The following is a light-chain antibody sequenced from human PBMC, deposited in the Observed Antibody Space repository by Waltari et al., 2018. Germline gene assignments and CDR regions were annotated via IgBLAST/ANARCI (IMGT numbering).Light chain of an antibody. CDR1: SSNIGAAYH. CDR3: QSYDISLSRWV. V-gene: IGLV1-40*01. CDR2: GRI. Sequence: QSVLTQPPAVSGAPGQRVSIFSAGSSSNIGAAYHVNWYQQLPGTAPKLPIYGRINRPSGVPHRFSRPRSDTSASLAITGLQAEDEADYYFQSYDISLSRWVFGGGTKLTVL. J-gene: IGLJ3*02.